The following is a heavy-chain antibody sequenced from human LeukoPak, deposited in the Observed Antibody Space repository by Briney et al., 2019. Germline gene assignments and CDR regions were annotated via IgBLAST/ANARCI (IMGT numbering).Heavy chain of an antibody. V-gene: IGHV4-34*01. CDR3: AGQDGSGSYYRSLTFDY. Sequence: SETLSLTCAVYGGSFRGYYWSWIRQPPGKGLEWIGEINHSGSTNYNPSLKSRVTISVDTSKNQFSLKLSSVTAADTAVYYCAGQDGSGSYYRSLTFDYWGQGTLVTVSS. CDR2: INHSGST. D-gene: IGHD3-10*01. CDR1: GGSFRGYY. J-gene: IGHJ4*02.